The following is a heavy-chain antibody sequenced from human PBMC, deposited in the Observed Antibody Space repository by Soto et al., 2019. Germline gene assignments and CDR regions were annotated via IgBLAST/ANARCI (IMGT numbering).Heavy chain of an antibody. D-gene: IGHD4-4*01. CDR2: IYYSGST. CDR1: GGSISSGGYY. J-gene: IGHJ6*02. CDR3: ARDSDYSNRYYGMDV. V-gene: IGHV4-31*03. Sequence: KPSETLSLTCTVSGGSISSGGYYWSWIRQHPGKGLEWIGYIYYSGSTYYNPSLKSRVTISVDTSKNQFSLKLSSVTAADTAVYYCARDSDYSNRYYGMDVCRQGPTVTVSS.